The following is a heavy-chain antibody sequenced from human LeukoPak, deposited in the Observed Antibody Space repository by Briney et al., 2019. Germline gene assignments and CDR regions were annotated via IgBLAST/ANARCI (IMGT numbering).Heavy chain of an antibody. CDR2: IYSGGST. D-gene: IGHD6-19*01. CDR1: GFTVSSNY. V-gene: IGHV3-66*01. Sequence: PGGSLRLSCAASGFTVSSNYMSWVRQAPGKGLEWVSVIYSGGSTYYADSVKGRFTISRDNSKNTLYLQMNSLRAEDTAVYYCARESYSSGWFSFDYWGQGTLVTVSS. J-gene: IGHJ4*02. CDR3: ARESYSSGWFSFDY.